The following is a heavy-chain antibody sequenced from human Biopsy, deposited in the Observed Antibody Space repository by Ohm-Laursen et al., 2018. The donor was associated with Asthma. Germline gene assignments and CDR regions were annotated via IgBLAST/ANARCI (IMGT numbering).Heavy chain of an antibody. CDR3: TTDALLYSSADY. D-gene: IGHD2-8*01. CDR1: GFTFSNAW. Sequence: SLRLSCSASGFTFSNAWMSWVRQAPGKGLEWVGRIKSKTDGGTTDYAAPVKGRFTISIDDSKNTLYLQMNSLKTEDTAVYYCTTDALLYSSADYWGQGTLVTVSS. J-gene: IGHJ4*02. CDR2: IKSKTDGGTT. V-gene: IGHV3-15*01.